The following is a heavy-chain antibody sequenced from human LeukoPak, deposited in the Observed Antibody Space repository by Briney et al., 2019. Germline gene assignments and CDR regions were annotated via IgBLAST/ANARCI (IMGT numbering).Heavy chain of an antibody. CDR1: GFTFSSSA. D-gene: IGHD3-22*01. J-gene: IGHJ4*02. CDR3: AKVLHYYDDNTSPGY. V-gene: IGHV3-23*01. CDR2: ISGSGAGT. Sequence: GGSLRLSCAASGFTFSSSALSWVRHAPGKGLEWVSAISGSGAGTYYADSVKGRFTISRDNSKNTLYLQMTGLRAEDTAVYYCAKVLHYYDDNTSPGYWGRGTLVTVSS.